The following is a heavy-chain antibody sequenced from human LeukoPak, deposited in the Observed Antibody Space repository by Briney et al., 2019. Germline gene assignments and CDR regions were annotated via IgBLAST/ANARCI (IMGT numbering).Heavy chain of an antibody. CDR1: GFTFDDYA. V-gene: IGHV3-9*01. J-gene: IGHJ4*01. D-gene: IGHD5-18*01. CDR3: ATAIRGASYGCYAY. Sequence: PGRSLRLSCAASGFTFDDYAMHWVRQAPGKGLEWVSGISWNSGSIGYADSVKGRFTISRDNAKNSLYLQMNSLRAEDTALYYCATAIRGASYGCYAYWGYGSLVTVSS. CDR2: ISWNSGSI.